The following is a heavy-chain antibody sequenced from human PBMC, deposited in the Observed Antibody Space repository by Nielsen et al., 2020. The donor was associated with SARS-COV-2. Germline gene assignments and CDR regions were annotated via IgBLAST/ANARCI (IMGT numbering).Heavy chain of an antibody. V-gene: IGHV5-10-1*01. CDR2: IDPSDSYT. CDR1: GYSFTSYW. CDR3: ASHPIAVAGTGY. D-gene: IGHD6-19*01. Sequence: GGSLRLSCKGSGYSFTSYWISWVRQMPGKGLEWMGRIDPSDSYTNYSPSFQGHVTISADKSISTAYLQWSSLKASAPDMYYCASHPIAVAGTGYWGQGTLVTVSS. J-gene: IGHJ4*02.